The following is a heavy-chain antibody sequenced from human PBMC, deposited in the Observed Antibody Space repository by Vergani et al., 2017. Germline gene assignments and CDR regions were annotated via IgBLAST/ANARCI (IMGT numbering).Heavy chain of an antibody. D-gene: IGHD5-12*01. J-gene: IGHJ6*03. CDR3: ARDASGYDFYYYYMDV. V-gene: IGHV3-11*01. Sequence: VQLLESGGGLVKPGGSLRLSCAASGFTFSDYYMSWIRQAPGKGLEWVSYISSSGSTIYYADSVKGRFTISRDNAKNSLYLQMNSLRAEDTAVYYGARDASGYDFYYYYMDVWGKGTTVTVSS. CDR2: ISSSGSTI. CDR1: GFTFSDYY.